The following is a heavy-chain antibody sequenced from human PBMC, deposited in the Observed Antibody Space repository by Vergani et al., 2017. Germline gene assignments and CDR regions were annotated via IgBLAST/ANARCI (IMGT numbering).Heavy chain of an antibody. J-gene: IGHJ2*01. Sequence: EVQLVESGGGLVKPGGSLRLSCAASGFTFSSYSMNWVRQAPGKGLEWVSSISSSSSYIYYADSVKGRFTISRDNAKNSLYLQMNSLRAEDTAVYYCARVQSYCSSTRCYYWYFDLWGRGTLVPVSS. CDR2: ISSSSSYI. V-gene: IGHV3-21*01. CDR3: ARVQSYCSSTRCYYWYFDL. CDR1: GFTFSSYS. D-gene: IGHD2-2*01.